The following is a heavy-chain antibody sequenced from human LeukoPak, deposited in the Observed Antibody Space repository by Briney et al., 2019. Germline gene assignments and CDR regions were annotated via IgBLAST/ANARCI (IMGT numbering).Heavy chain of an antibody. CDR3: AKARWEPNFDY. CDR2: INENGDIA. J-gene: IGHJ4*02. V-gene: IGHV3-43*02. D-gene: IGHD1-26*01. Sequence: PGGSLRLSCAASGFTFDYAMHWVRQGPGKSLEWVSLINENGDIAYYGDSVRGRFTVSRDNAKNSLYLQMNSLTTEDTALYYCAKARWEPNFDYWGQGTLVTV. CDR1: GFTFDYA.